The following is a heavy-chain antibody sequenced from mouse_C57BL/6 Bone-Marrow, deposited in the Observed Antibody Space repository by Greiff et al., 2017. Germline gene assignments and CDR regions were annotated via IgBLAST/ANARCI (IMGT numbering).Heavy chain of an antibody. Sequence: EVKLVESGEGLVKPGGSLKLSCAASGFTFSSYAMSWVRQTPEKRLEWVAYISSGGDYIYYADTVKGRFTISRDNARNTLYLQMSSLKSEDTAMXYCTRGRGITAFYYYAMDYWGQGTSVTVSS. V-gene: IGHV5-9-1*02. CDR3: TRGRGITAFYYYAMDY. CDR1: GFTFSSYA. J-gene: IGHJ4*01. D-gene: IGHD2-4*01. CDR2: ISSGGDYI.